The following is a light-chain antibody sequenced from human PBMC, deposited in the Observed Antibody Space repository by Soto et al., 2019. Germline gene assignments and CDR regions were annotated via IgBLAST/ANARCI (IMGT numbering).Light chain of an antibody. V-gene: IGKV3-20*01. J-gene: IGKJ2*01. Sequence: EIVLTQSPGTLSVSPGERATLSCRASQSVSSSYLAWYQQKPGQAPRLLIYGASSRSTGIPDRFSGSGSGTDFTLTISRPQTEDFALPYCQQYDSSSMYTFGQGTKLEIK. CDR1: QSVSSSY. CDR2: GAS. CDR3: QQYDSSSMYT.